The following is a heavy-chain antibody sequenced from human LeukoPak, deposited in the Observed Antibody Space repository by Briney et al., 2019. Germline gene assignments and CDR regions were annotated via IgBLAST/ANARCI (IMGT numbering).Heavy chain of an antibody. V-gene: IGHV4-59*08. CDR2: IYYSGST. J-gene: IGHJ5*02. CDR1: GGSISSYY. Sequence: KSSETLSLTCTVSGGSISSYYWSWIRQPPGKGLEWIGYIYYSGSTNYNPSLKSRVTISVDTSKNQFSLKLSSVTAADTAVYYCARRGITMRYNWFDPWGQGTLVTVSS. D-gene: IGHD3-3*01. CDR3: ARRGITMRYNWFDP.